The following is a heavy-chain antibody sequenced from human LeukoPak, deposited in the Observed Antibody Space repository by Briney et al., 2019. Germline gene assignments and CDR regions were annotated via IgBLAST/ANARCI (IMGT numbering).Heavy chain of an antibody. V-gene: IGHV4-38-2*02. Sequence: SETLSLTCTVSGYSISNDYYWGWIRQPPGKGLEWIGSIYHSGSAYYNPSLKSRVTISVDTSKNQFSLKLSSVTAADTAVYYCARGDPFRAGWFDPWGQGTLVTVSS. D-gene: IGHD6-13*01. CDR2: IYHSGSA. J-gene: IGHJ5*02. CDR1: GYSISNDYY. CDR3: ARGDPFRAGWFDP.